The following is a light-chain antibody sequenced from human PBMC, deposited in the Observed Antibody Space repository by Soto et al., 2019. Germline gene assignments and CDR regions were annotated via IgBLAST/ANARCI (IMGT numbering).Light chain of an antibody. V-gene: IGKV4-1*01. CDR2: WSS. CDR3: HQYCTIPRT. J-gene: IGKJ1*01. Sequence: DIVVTKSPESLAVSLGERATINCKSTQRVFLSSQNNTSITWYQRKPGQPPKVLIYWSSTRTSGVPDLFSGSGSGTDLTLTISSLQAEDVAVYYCHQYCTIPRTFGQGTKVEIK. CDR1: QRVFLSSQNNTS.